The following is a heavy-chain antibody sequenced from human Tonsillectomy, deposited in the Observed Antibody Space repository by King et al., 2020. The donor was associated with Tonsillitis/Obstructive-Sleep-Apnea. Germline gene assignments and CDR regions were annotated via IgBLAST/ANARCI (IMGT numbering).Heavy chain of an antibody. CDR3: AAAPGWFGEFGHNY. V-gene: IGHV1-58*02. CDR2: IVVGSGNT. D-gene: IGHD3-10*01. J-gene: IGHJ4*02. CDR1: GFTFTSSA. Sequence: QLVQSGPEVKKPGTSVKVSCKASGFTFTSSAMQWVRQARGHRLEWIGWIVVGSGNTNYAQKFQERVTITRDMSTSTAYMELSSLRSEDTAVYYCAAAPGWFGEFGHNYWGQGTLVTVSS.